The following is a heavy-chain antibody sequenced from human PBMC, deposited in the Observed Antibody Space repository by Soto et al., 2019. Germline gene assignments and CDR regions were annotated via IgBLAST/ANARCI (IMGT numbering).Heavy chain of an antibody. J-gene: IGHJ4*02. V-gene: IGHV4-39*01. CDR1: GGSVTSARYY. Sequence: QLQLQESGPGLVKPSQTLSLTCSVSGGSVTSARYYWAWVRQPPGRSLEWLASVYHCGSIYYNPSVRGRVTMSVDTSKNQFSLKLNSVTAADTAVYYCATGGNFDYYFDSWGQGALVTVSS. CDR2: VYHCGSI. CDR3: ATGGNFDYYFDS. D-gene: IGHD3-3*01.